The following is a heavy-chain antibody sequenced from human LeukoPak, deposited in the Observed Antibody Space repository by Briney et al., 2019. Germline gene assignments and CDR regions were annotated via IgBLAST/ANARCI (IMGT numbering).Heavy chain of an antibody. CDR3: ARVASGWSDSYYFDY. CDR1: GFTFSSYA. D-gene: IGHD6-19*01. CDR2: ISYDGSNK. J-gene: IGHJ4*02. V-gene: IGHV3-30*04. Sequence: GGSLRLSCAASGFTFSSYAMHWVRQAPGKGLEWVAVISYDGSNKYYADSVKGRFTISRDNSKNTLYLQMNSLRAEDTAVYYCARVASGWSDSYYFDYWGQGTLVTVSS.